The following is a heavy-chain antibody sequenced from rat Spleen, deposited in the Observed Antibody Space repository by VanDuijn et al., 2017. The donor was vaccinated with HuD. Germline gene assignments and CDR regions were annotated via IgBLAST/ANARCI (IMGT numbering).Heavy chain of an antibody. CDR2: IWSGGSP. CDR1: GYSITSSYR. D-gene: IGHD1-10*01. CDR3: TREGHNNWGAFAH. J-gene: IGHJ3*01. Sequence: VQLQESGPGLVKPSQSLSLTCSVTGYSITSSYRWNWIRKFPGNKLEWMGAIWSGGSPDYNSALKSRLSISRDPSKGQVFLKMKSLQTEDAATYFWTREGHNNWGAFAHWGQGTLVTVSS. V-gene: IGHV2-15*01.